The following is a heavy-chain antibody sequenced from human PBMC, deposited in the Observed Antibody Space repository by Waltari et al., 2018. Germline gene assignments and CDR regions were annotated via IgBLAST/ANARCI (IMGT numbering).Heavy chain of an antibody. D-gene: IGHD4-17*01. CDR3: ARDPGYSDYRTRADEYYHYYMDV. CDR1: GGTFSTFA. CDR2: IIPILNTA. J-gene: IGHJ6*03. Sequence: QVQLVQSGAEVKTPGSSVRVSCKVSGGTFSTFAINWVRQAPGQVLEWMGGIIPILNTANYAQKFQGRVTMTADKSTSTAYMDLSSLRFEDTAVYYCARDPGYSDYRTRADEYYHYYMDVWGKGTTITVSS. V-gene: IGHV1-69*10.